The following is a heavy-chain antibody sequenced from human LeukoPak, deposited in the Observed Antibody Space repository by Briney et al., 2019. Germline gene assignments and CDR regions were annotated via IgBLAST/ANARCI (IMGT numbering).Heavy chain of an antibody. CDR2: IIPIFGTA. V-gene: IGHV1-69*13. CDR3: ARAGLVVVTATYYFDY. Sequence: GASVTVSCKASGGTFSSYAISWVRQAPGQGLEWMGGIIPIFGTANYAQKFQGRVTITADESTSTAYMELSSLRSEDTAVYYCARAGLVVVTATYYFDYWGQGTLVTVSS. J-gene: IGHJ4*02. D-gene: IGHD2-21*02. CDR1: GGTFSSYA.